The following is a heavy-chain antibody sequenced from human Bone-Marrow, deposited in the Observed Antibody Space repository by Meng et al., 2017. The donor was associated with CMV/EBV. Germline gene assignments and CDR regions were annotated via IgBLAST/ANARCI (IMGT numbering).Heavy chain of an antibody. CDR3: ARGSSGPLDY. CDR1: GFTFSSYG. J-gene: IGHJ4*02. CDR2: IYSGGST. V-gene: IGHV3-53*01. Sequence: GESLKISCAASGFTFSSYGMHWVRQAPGKGLEWVSVIYSGGSTYYADSVKGRFTISRDNSKNTLYLQMNSLRAEDTAVYYYARGSSGPLDYWGQGTLVTVSS. D-gene: IGHD6-19*01.